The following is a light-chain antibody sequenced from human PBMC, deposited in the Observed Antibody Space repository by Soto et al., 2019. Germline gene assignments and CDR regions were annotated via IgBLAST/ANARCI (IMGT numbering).Light chain of an antibody. Sequence: EIVITQSPATLSVSPGERATLHCRASQSVSSNLGWYQHKPGQAPRLLIYGASTRATGIPARFSGSGSGTDFTLTISGLQSEDFAVYYCQQYSDWPPGYTCGQGTKVEIK. V-gene: IGKV3-15*01. CDR3: QQYSDWPPGYT. CDR2: GAS. J-gene: IGKJ2*01. CDR1: QSVSSN.